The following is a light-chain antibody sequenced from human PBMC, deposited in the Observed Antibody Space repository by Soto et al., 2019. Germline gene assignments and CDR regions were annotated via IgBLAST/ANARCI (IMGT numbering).Light chain of an antibody. CDR1: QSVSSY. CDR2: AAT. CDR3: QQYGSSPPYT. Sequence: EIVLTQSPATLSLSPGERATLSCSASQSVSSYLAWYQQKPGQAPRLLISAATNRATGIPARFSGSGSRTDFTLTISSLEPEDFAVYYCQQYGSSPPYTFGQGTKLEIK. V-gene: IGKV3-11*01. J-gene: IGKJ2*01.